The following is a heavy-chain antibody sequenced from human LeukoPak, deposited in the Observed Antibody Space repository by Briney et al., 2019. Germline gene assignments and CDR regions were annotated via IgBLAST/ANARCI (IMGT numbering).Heavy chain of an antibody. CDR1: GFTFSSYW. CDR2: IKQDGSEK. D-gene: IGHD3-10*01. Sequence: GGSLRLSCAASGFTFSSYWMSWVRQAPGKGLEWVANIKQDGSEKYYVDSVKGRFTISRDNAKNSLYLQMNSLRAEDTAVYYCARDNIQWFGELLLVHYYMDVWGKGTAVTISS. CDR3: ARDNIQWFGELLLVHYYMDV. V-gene: IGHV3-7*01. J-gene: IGHJ6*03.